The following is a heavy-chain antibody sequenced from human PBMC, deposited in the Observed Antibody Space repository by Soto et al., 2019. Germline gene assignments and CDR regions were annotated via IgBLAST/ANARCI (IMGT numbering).Heavy chain of an antibody. CDR2: IKQDGSEY. CDR1: GFTFSTYW. D-gene: IGHD3-16*02. V-gene: IGHV3-7*04. Sequence: EVQLVESGGGLVQPGGSLRLSCAASGFTFSTYWMTWVRQAPGKGLEWVANIKQDGSEYYYVGSVKGRFTISRDNAKNSPYLQMNSLRAEDTAVYYCARGAFPTWGSYPLDYWGQGTLVTVSS. CDR3: ARGAFPTWGSYPLDY. J-gene: IGHJ4*02.